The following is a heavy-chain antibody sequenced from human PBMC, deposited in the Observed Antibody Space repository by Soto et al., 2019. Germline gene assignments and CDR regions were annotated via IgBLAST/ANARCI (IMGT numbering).Heavy chain of an antibody. J-gene: IGHJ6*02. D-gene: IGHD3-16*01. Sequence: QVQLVQSGAEVKKPGASVKVSCKASGYTFTSYDINWVRQATGQGLEWMGWMNPNSGNTGYAQKLQGRVTMTRNTSICTAYIGLSSLRSEGTAVYYGAREGVRGMDVWGQGTTVTVSS. CDR1: GYTFTSYD. CDR3: AREGVRGMDV. CDR2: MNPNSGNT. V-gene: IGHV1-8*01.